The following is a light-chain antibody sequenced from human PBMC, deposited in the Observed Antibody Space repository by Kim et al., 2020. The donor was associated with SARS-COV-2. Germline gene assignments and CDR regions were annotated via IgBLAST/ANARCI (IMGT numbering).Light chain of an antibody. CDR2: GAS. CDR3: LQHNSYPWT. J-gene: IGKJ1*01. CDR1: QGIGED. V-gene: IGKV1-17*01. Sequence: ESVGTRVTITCRASQGIGEDLGWYQQKPGKAPKGLIYGASSLQGGVPSRFSGSGSGTEFTLTISSLQPEDFAIYFCLQHNSYPWTFGLGTKVDIK.